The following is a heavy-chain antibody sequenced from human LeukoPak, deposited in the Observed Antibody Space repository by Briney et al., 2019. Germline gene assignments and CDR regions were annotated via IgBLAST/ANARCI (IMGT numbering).Heavy chain of an antibody. Sequence: PSETLSLTCAVYGGSFSGYYWSWIRQPPGKGLEWIGEINHSGSTNYNPSLKSRVTISVETSKNQFSLKLSSVTAADTAVYYCARGKMNSDIVVVPAAIRFDYWGQGTLVTVSS. J-gene: IGHJ4*02. CDR3: ARGKMNSDIVVVPAAIRFDY. CDR2: INHSGST. CDR1: GGSFSGYY. V-gene: IGHV4-34*01. D-gene: IGHD2-2*01.